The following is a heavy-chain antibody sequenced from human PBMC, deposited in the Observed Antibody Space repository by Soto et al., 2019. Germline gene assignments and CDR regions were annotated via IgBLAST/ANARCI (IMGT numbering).Heavy chain of an antibody. J-gene: IGHJ4*02. V-gene: IGHV3-66*01. D-gene: IGHD2-2*01. Sequence: PGGSQRLSCAASGFPVSSNYMSWVRQAPGKGLEWVSVIYSGGSTYYADSVKGRFTISRDNSKNTLYLQMNSLRAEDTAVYYCAGALVVVPAAMHYWGQGTLVTVSS. CDR2: IYSGGST. CDR1: GFPVSSNY. CDR3: AGALVVVPAAMHY.